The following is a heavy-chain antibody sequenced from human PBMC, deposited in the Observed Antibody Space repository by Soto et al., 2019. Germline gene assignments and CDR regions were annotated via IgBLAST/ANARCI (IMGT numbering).Heavy chain of an antibody. D-gene: IGHD2-2*01. CDR1: GGTFSSYA. CDR3: ARVPCSSTSCYHNWFDP. V-gene: IGHV1-69*01. Sequence: QVQLVQSGAEVKKPGSSVKVSCKASGGTFSSYAISWVRQAPGQGLEWMGGIIPIFGTANYAQKFQGRVTITADESTSTAYMELSSLTSEDTAVYYCARVPCSSTSCYHNWFDPWGQGTLVTVSS. CDR2: IIPIFGTA. J-gene: IGHJ5*02.